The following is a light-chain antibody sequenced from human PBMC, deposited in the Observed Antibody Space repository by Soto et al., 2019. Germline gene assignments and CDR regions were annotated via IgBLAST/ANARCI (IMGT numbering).Light chain of an antibody. CDR2: EVS. V-gene: IGLV2-14*01. CDR1: NSDIGSYSH. CDR3: ISYTGSSTSYV. J-gene: IGLJ1*01. Sequence: QSVLTQPASVSGSPGQSITISCTGTNSDIGSYSHVAWYQQFPGKTPKLIIYEVSYRPSGVSHRFSASKSGNTASLTISGLQADDEADYYCISYTGSSTSYVFGTGTKLTVL.